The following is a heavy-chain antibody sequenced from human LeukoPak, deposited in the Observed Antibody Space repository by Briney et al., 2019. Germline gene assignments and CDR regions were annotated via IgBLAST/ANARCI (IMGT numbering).Heavy chain of an antibody. CDR2: ISAYNGNT. CDR3: ARMGGLWDYDILTGYWHPLDY. V-gene: IGHV1-18*04. CDR1: GYTFTSYG. Sequence: GASVKVSCKASGYTFTSYGISWVRQAPGQGLEWMGWISAYNGNTNYAQKLQGRVTMTTDTSTSTAYMELRSLRSDDTAAYYCARMGGLWDYDILTGYWHPLDYWGQGTLVTVSS. D-gene: IGHD3-9*01. J-gene: IGHJ4*02.